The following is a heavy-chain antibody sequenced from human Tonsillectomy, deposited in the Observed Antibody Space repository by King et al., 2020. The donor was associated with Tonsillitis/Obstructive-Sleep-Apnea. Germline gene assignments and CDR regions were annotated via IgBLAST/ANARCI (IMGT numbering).Heavy chain of an antibody. V-gene: IGHV1-69*01. J-gene: IGHJ6*03. CDR3: ARAPGIAAAGTIMGYYYYMDV. CDR2: IIPIFGTT. D-gene: IGHD6-13*01. Sequence: VQLVESGAEVKKPGSSVKVSCKASGGTFSSHAISWVRQAPGQGLEWMAGIIPIFGTTNYAQKFQGRVTVTADESTSTAYMELSSLRSEDTAMYYCARAPGIAAAGTIMGYYYYMDVWGKGTTVTVSS. CDR1: GGTFSSHA.